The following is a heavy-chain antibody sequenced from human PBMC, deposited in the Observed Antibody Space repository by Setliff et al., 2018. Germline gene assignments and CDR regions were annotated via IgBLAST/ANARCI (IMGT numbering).Heavy chain of an antibody. J-gene: IGHJ4*02. CDR2: ISAYNGYI. D-gene: IGHD2-2*01. CDR3: ARDRKEIVVKPPAASLDY. Sequence: ASGYAFGSSGISWVRQAPGQGLEWMGWISAYNGYIVYAQKFQGRVTMTTDTSTTTAYMEVRSLRSDDTAVFYCARDRKEIVVKPPAASLDYWGQGTQVTVSS. CDR1: GYAFGSSG. V-gene: IGHV1-18*01.